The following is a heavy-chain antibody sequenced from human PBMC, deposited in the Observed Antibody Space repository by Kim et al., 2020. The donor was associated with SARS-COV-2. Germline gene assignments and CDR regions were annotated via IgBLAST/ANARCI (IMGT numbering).Heavy chain of an antibody. V-gene: IGHV3-30*04. Sequence: GGSLRLSCAASGFTFSSYAMHWVRQAPGKGLEWVAVISYDGSNKYYADSVKGRFTISRDNSKNTLYLQMNSLRAEDTAVYYCARDRWELLQTLDYWGQGT. CDR2: ISYDGSNK. D-gene: IGHD1-26*01. CDR1: GFTFSSYA. CDR3: ARDRWELLQTLDY. J-gene: IGHJ4*02.